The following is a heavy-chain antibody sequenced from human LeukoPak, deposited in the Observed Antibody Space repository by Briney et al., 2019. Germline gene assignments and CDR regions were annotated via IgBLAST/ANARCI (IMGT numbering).Heavy chain of an antibody. CDR1: GFTFSSYW. D-gene: IGHD3-3*01. J-gene: IGHJ4*02. CDR3: ARDRNTDFWSGYYTNYFDY. V-gene: IGHV3-7*01. Sequence: GGSLRLSCAASGFTFSSYWMSWIRQAPGKGLEWVANIKQDGSEKYYVDSVEGRFTISRDNAKNSLYLQMNSLRAEDTAVYYCARDRNTDFWSGYYTNYFDYWGQGTLVTVSS. CDR2: IKQDGSEK.